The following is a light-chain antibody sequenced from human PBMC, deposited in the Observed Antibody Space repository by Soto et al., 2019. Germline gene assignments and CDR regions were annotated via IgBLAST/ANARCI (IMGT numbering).Light chain of an antibody. V-gene: IGKV3-20*01. CDR1: ESVSSTS. CDR2: GVS. J-gene: IGKJ1*01. CDR3: QQYDNSVWT. Sequence: EIVLTQSPGTLSLSPGERGTLSCRASESVSSTSLAWYQQKPGQAPRLLMYGVSSRATGIPARFSGSGSGTDFTLTINRLEPEDFAVYFCQQYDNSVWTFGQGTKWIS.